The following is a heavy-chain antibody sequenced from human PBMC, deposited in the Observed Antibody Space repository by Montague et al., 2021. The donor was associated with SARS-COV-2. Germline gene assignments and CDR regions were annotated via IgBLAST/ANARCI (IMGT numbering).Heavy chain of an antibody. J-gene: IGHJ4*02. V-gene: IGHV3-23*01. Sequence: SLRLSCAASGFTFSTFAMRWVRQAPGKGLEWVSAISLSGGSTYYXYSXQGLFTISRDNSKNTLFLQMNSLRAEDTAVYYCAKGGVVVVAATDLDYWGQGTLVTVSS. CDR3: AKGGVVVVAATDLDY. CDR1: GFTFSTFA. D-gene: IGHD2-15*01. CDR2: ISLSGGST.